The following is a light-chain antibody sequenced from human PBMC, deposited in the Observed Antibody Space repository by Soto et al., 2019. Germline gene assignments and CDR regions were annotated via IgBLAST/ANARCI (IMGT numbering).Light chain of an antibody. J-gene: IGKJ1*01. CDR3: QQYDTYWT. CDR1: QIISSW. V-gene: IGKV1-5*03. CDR2: KAS. Sequence: DFHLTPSPSTLSASVGGIGTVRCRASQIISSWPAWYQQKPGQAPKLLIYKASSLESGVPSRFSGSGSGTEFTLTISSLQTDDFATYYCQQYDTYWTFGQGTKVDIK.